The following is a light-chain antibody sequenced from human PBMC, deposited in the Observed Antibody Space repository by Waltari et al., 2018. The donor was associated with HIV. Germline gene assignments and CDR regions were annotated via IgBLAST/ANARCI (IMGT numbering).Light chain of an antibody. V-gene: IGLV2-23*02. Sequence: QSALTQPASVSGSPGQSITISCTGTSSDVGGYNYVSWYQQHPGKAPKLMIYDVSKRPSCVSNRFSGSKSGNTASLTISGLQAEDESDYYCCSYAGSSTFAVFGGGTKLTVL. J-gene: IGLJ2*01. CDR1: SSDVGGYNY. CDR2: DVS. CDR3: CSYAGSSTFAV.